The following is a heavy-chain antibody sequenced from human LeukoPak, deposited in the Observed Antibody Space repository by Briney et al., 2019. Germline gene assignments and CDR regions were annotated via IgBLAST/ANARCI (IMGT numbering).Heavy chain of an antibody. CDR1: GFTFSSYA. V-gene: IGHV3-30-3*01. J-gene: IGHJ4*02. CDR2: ISYDGSNK. CDR3: ARGHKYYYDSSGYLDY. Sequence: PGRSLRLSCAASGFTFSSYAMHWVRQAPGKGLEWVAVISYDGSNKYYADSVKGRFTISRDNSKSTLYLQMNSLRAEDTAVYYCARGHKYYYDSSGYLDYWGQGTLVTVSS. D-gene: IGHD3-22*01.